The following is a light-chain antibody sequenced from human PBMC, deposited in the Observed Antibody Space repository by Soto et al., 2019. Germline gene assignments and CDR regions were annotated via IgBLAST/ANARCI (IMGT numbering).Light chain of an antibody. CDR3: QQRSTWPLT. J-gene: IGKJ4*01. CDR1: QSVSSY. CDR2: DAS. Sequence: EIVLTQSPATLSLSPGERATLSCRASQSVSSYLAWYQQKPGQAPRLLISDASNRATGIPARFSGSGSGTDFTLTISSLEPDDFSVYYCQQRSTWPLTFGGGTKVDIK. V-gene: IGKV3-11*01.